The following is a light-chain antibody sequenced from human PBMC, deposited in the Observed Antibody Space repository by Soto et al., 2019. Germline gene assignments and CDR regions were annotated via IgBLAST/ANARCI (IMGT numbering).Light chain of an antibody. CDR3: QQYGSSPTWT. V-gene: IGKV3-20*01. CDR2: GAS. J-gene: IGKJ1*01. Sequence: EIVMTQSPATLSVSPGERATLSCRASQSASSNYLAWYQQKPGQAPRLLIYGASTRATGIPDRFSGSGSGTDFTLTISRLEPEDSAVYYCQQYGSSPTWTFGQGTKVDIK. CDR1: QSASSNY.